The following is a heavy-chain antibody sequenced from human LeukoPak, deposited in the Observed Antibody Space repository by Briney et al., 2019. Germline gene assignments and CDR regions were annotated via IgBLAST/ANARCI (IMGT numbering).Heavy chain of an antibody. J-gene: IGHJ4*02. CDR3: ARAIVGTTCFDY. D-gene: IGHD1-26*01. CDR1: GGTFSSYA. Sequence: SVKVSCKASGGTFSSYAISWVRQAPGQGLEWMGRIIPIFGTANYAQKFQGRVAITTDKSTSTAYMELSSLRSEDTAVYYCARAIVGTTCFDYCGQGTLATVSS. V-gene: IGHV1-69*05. CDR2: IIPIFGTA.